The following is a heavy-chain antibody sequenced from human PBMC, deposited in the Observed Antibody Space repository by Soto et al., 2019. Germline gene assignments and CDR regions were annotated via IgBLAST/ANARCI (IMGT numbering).Heavy chain of an antibody. D-gene: IGHD2-15*01. V-gene: IGHV3-30-3*01. Sequence: PGGSLRLSCAASGFTFSSYAMHWVRQAPGKGLEWVAVISYDGSNKYYADSVKGRFTISRDNSKNTLYLQMNSLRAEDTAVYYCARDQVVVVAATLYYYYYGMDVWGQGTTGIAP. CDR1: GFTFSSYA. CDR2: ISYDGSNK. CDR3: ARDQVVVVAATLYYYYYGMDV. J-gene: IGHJ6*02.